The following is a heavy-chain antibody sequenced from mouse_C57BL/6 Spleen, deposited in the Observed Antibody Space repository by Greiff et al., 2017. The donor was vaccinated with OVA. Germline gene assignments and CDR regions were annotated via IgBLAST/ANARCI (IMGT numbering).Heavy chain of an antibody. J-gene: IGHJ1*03. CDR3: ARHAPVRSHWYFDV. Sequence: EVNVVESGGDLVKPGGSLKLSCAASGFTFSSYGMSWVRQTPDKRLEWVATISSGGSYTYYPDSVKGRFTISRDNAKNTLYLQMSSLKAEDTAMYYCARHAPVRSHWYFDVWGTGTTVTVSS. CDR1: GFTFSSYG. CDR2: ISSGGSYT. V-gene: IGHV5-6*01.